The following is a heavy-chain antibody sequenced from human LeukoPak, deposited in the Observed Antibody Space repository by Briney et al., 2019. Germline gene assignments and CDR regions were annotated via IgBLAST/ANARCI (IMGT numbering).Heavy chain of an antibody. D-gene: IGHD2-2*01. CDR3: AREGCSTSSCYDF. CDR1: GFTFNRCG. Sequence: PGRSLRLSCAASGFTFNRCGFHWVRQAPRKGLEWVAVIWHDGSKKYYADSVKGRFTISRDNSKNTLYLQMNSLRVEDTAVYYCAREGCSTSSCYDFWGQGTLVTVSS. V-gene: IGHV3-33*01. CDR2: IWHDGSKK. J-gene: IGHJ4*02.